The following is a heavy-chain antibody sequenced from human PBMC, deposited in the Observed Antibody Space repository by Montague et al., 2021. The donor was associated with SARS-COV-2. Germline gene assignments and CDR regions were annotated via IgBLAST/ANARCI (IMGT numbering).Heavy chain of an antibody. Sequence: SETLSLTCTVSGGSISSYYWSWIRQPPGKGLEWIGYIYYSGSTNYNPSLKSRVTISVDTSKNQFSLKLSSVTAADTAVYYCARGIFTLRFIPAHYYMGVWGKGTTVTVSS. V-gene: IGHV4-59*01. D-gene: IGHD3-3*01. CDR2: IYYSGST. J-gene: IGHJ6*03. CDR1: GGSISSYY. CDR3: ARGIFTLRFIPAHYYMGV.